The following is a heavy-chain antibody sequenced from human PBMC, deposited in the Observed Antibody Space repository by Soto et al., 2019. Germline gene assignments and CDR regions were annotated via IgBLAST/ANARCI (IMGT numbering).Heavy chain of an antibody. CDR1: GDSVSRYY. D-gene: IGHD5-12*01. CDR2: VYYSGST. CDR3: ERVRVRWLHNYGMDV. J-gene: IGHJ6*02. Sequence: PSETLSLTCTVSGDSVSRYYCHWIRQVPGKGLEWIAYVYYSGSTNYNPSLKSRATISVDTSKNQFSLKLTSVTAADTAVYYCERVRVRWLHNYGMDVWSQGTTVTGSS. V-gene: IGHV4-59*02.